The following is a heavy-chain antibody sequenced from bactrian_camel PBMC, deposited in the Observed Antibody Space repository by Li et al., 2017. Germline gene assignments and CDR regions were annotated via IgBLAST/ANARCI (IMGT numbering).Heavy chain of an antibody. D-gene: IGHD5*01. Sequence: HVQLVESGGGSVQVGGSLRLSCSAAGYSDASYCMGWFRQATNSEREGDAVIDTDGITTYADSAKGRFTISLDTAKNTVYLQMNSLKSEDTALYYCAAAERVVSWVGYPADFGYWGQGT. CDR1: GYSDASYC. CDR2: IDTDGIT. V-gene: IGHV3S55*01. CDR3: AAAERVVSWVGYPADFGY. J-gene: IGHJ6*01.